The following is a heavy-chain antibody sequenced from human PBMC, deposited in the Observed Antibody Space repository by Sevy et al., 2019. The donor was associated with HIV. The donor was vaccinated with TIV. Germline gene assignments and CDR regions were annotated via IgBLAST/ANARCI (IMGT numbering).Heavy chain of an antibody. CDR3: ARGAGKITFGGVIVINTFDI. CDR1: GFTFSSYS. V-gene: IGHV3-21*01. J-gene: IGHJ3*02. D-gene: IGHD3-16*02. Sequence: GGSLRLSCSASGFTFSSYSMNRVRQAPWKGLEWVSSIGSSSSYIYYADSVKGRFTISRDNAKNSLYLQMNSLRAEDTAVYYCARGAGKITFGGVIVINTFDIWGQGTMVTVSS. CDR2: IGSSSSYI.